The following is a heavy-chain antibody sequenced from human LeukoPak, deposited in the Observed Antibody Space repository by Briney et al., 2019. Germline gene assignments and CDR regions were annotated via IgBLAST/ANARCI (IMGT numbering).Heavy chain of an antibody. V-gene: IGHV3-53*01. CDR3: ARRVYNSGWYIDY. Sequence: GGSLRLSCAASGFTVSSNYMSWVRQAPGKGLEWVSVIYSGGSTYYADSVKGRFTISRDNSKNTLYLQMNSLRAEDTAVYYRARRVYNSGWYIDYWGQGTLVTVSS. CDR1: GFTVSSNY. J-gene: IGHJ4*02. D-gene: IGHD6-19*01. CDR2: IYSGGST.